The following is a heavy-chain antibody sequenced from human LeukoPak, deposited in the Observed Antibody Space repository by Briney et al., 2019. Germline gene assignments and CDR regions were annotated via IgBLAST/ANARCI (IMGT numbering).Heavy chain of an antibody. CDR2: INGSGGST. Sequence: GGSLRLPCAASGCTFSSYAMGWVRPAPGKGLGWVSAINGSGGSTYYADSVKGRFTISRDNSKTTLYLQMNSLRAEDTAGYYCAKAPLEGATTCWFDPWGQGTLVTVSS. CDR3: AKAPLEGATTCWFDP. V-gene: IGHV3-23*01. D-gene: IGHD1-26*01. J-gene: IGHJ5*02. CDR1: GCTFSSYA.